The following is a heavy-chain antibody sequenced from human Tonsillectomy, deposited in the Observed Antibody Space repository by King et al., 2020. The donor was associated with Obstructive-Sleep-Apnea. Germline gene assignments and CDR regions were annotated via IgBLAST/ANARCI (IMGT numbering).Heavy chain of an antibody. CDR2: INHSGST. J-gene: IGHJ4*02. V-gene: IGHV4-34*01. CDR1: GGSFSGYY. CDR3: ARGLDYGSGSYYI. D-gene: IGHD3-10*01. Sequence: VQLQQWGAGLLKPSETLSLTCAVYGGSFSGYYWSWIRQPPGKGLEWIGEINHSGSTNYNPSLKSRVTISVDTSKNQFSPKLSSVTAADTAVYYCARGLDYGSGSYYIWGQGTLVTVSS.